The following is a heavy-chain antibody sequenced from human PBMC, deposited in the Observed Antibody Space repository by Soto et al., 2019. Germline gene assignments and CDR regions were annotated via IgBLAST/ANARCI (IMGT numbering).Heavy chain of an antibody. V-gene: IGHV3-30-3*01. Sequence: QVQLVESGGGVVQPGRSLRLSCAASGFTFISYAMHWVRQAPGKGLEWVAVISYDGSNKYYADSVKGRFTISRDNSKNTLYLQMNSLRAEDTAVYYCARAYEGDYFDYWGQGTLVTVSS. CDR3: ARAYEGDYFDY. CDR2: ISYDGSNK. D-gene: IGHD3-16*01. J-gene: IGHJ4*02. CDR1: GFTFISYA.